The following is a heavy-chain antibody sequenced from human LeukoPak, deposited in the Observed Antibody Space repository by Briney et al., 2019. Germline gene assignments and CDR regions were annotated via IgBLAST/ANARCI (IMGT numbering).Heavy chain of an antibody. J-gene: IGHJ4*01. V-gene: IGHV4-39*07. CDR2: MSYSGHT. Sequence: SETLSLTCTVSGGSISSGSYYWSWIRQPPGKGLEWIVSMSYSGHTYYNPSLKSRVTTSIDTSKNQLSLNLKSVTAADTAVYYCARDRDVDDFDSWGHGTLVTVSS. CDR1: GGSISSGSYY. D-gene: IGHD2-15*01. CDR3: ARDRDVDDFDS.